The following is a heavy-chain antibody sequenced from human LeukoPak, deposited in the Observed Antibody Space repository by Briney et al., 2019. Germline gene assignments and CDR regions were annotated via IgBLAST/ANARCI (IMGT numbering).Heavy chain of an antibody. CDR1: GGSISSGSYY. D-gene: IGHD2-2*01. J-gene: IGHJ4*02. V-gene: IGHV4-61*02. Sequence: PSETLSLTCTVSGGSISSGSYYWSWIRQPAGKGLEWIRRIYTSGSTNYNPSLKSRVTISVDTSKNQFSLKLSSVTAADTAVYYCARSSVVPAAAFFDYWGQGTLVTVSS. CDR3: ARSSVVPAAAFFDY. CDR2: IYTSGST.